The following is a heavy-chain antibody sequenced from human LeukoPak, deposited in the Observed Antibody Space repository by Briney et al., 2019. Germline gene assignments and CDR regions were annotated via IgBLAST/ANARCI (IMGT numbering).Heavy chain of an antibody. CDR2: ISSSSSHI. D-gene: IGHD3-3*01. J-gene: IGHJ4*02. V-gene: IGHV3-21*01. Sequence: AGGSLRLSCIASGFIFSDYSMNWVRQAPGKGLEWVSSISSSSSHIYYADSMKGRFTISRDNDKNSVYLQMDSLRAEDTAVYYCARSFDFWSGYYSDYWGQGTLVTVSS. CDR3: ARSFDFWSGYYSDY. CDR1: GFIFSDYS.